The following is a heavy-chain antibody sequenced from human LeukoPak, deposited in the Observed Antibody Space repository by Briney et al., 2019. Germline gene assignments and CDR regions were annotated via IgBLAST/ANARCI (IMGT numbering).Heavy chain of an antibody. CDR3: ARGRHSYGYWEYYFDY. CDR1: GYTFTSYD. V-gene: IGHV1-8*01. Sequence: ASVKVSCKASGYTFTSYDINWVRQATGQGLEWMGWMNPNSGNTGYAQKFQGRVTMTRNNSISTAYMELSSLRSEDTAVYYCARGRHSYGYWEYYFDYWGQGTLVTVSS. CDR2: MNPNSGNT. J-gene: IGHJ4*02. D-gene: IGHD5-18*01.